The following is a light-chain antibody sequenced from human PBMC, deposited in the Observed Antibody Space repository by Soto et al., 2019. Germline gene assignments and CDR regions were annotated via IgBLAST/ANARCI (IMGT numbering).Light chain of an antibody. CDR1: SSDVGAYDY. J-gene: IGLJ1*01. Sequence: QSVLTRPAYVSGSPGEWITISCTGTSSDVGAYDYVSWYQQHPDKAPKLMIYEVSNRPSGVSNRFSGSKSVNTATLTISGLQAEDEADYYCSSYTSSSTRVFGTGTKVTVL. CDR2: EVS. V-gene: IGLV2-14*03. CDR3: SSYTSSSTRV.